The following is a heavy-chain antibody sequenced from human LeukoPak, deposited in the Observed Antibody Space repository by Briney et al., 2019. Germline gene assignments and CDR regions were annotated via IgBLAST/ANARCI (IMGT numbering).Heavy chain of an antibody. D-gene: IGHD5/OR15-5a*01. J-gene: IGHJ4*02. V-gene: IGHV4-34*01. CDR3: ARRRLRSHYFDY. Sequence: SETLPLTCAVYGGSFSGYYWSWIRQPPGKGLEWIGEINHSGSTNYNPSLKSRVTISVDTSKNQFSLKLSSVTAADTAVYCCARRRLRSHYFDYWGQGTLVTVSS. CDR2: INHSGST. CDR1: GGSFSGYY.